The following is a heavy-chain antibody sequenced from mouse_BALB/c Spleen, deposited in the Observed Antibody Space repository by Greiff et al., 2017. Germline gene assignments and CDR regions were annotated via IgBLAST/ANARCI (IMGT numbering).Heavy chain of an antibody. J-gene: IGHJ1*01. CDR3: ARGGYDGWYFDV. V-gene: IGHV1-20*02. D-gene: IGHD2-14*01. CDR2: INPYNGDT. Sequence: EVQLQQSGPELVKPGASVKISCKASGYSFTGYFMNWVMQSHGKSLEWIGRINPYNGDTFYNQKFKGKATLTVDKSSSTAHMELRSLASEDSAVYYCARGGYDGWYFDVWGAGTTVTVSS. CDR1: GYSFTGYF.